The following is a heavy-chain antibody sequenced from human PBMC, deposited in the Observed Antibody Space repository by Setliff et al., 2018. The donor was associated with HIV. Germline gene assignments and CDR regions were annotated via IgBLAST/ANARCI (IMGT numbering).Heavy chain of an antibody. D-gene: IGHD1-1*01. J-gene: IGHJ6*03. Sequence: PSETMSLTCTVSGGSISSHYWSWIRQPPGKGLEWIGHIYYSGSTDYNPSLKSLVTISLDTYKNQFSLKLTSVTAADTAVYYCVRADNNGRFHRYMDVCGKGTAVTVSS. V-gene: IGHV4-59*11. CDR2: IYYSGST. CDR1: GGSISSHY. CDR3: VRADNNGRFHRYMDV.